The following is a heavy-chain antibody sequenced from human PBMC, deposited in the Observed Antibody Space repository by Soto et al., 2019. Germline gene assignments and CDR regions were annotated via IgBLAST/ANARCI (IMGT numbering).Heavy chain of an antibody. CDR1: GGSISSYY. Sequence: PSETLSLTCTVSGGSISSYYWSWIRQPPGKGLEWIGYIYYSGSTNYNPSLKSRVTISVDTSKNQFSLKLSSVTAADTAVYYCARHNIRRDFHYWGQGTLVTVSS. V-gene: IGHV4-59*08. CDR3: ARHNIRRDFHY. CDR2: IYYSGST. J-gene: IGHJ4*02.